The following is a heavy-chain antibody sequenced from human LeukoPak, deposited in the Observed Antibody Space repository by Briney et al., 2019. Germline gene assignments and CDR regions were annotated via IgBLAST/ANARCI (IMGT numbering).Heavy chain of an antibody. D-gene: IGHD3-22*01. CDR3: ARAPNYYDSSGYYGAYNWFDP. Sequence: SETLSLTCAVYGGSFSGYYWSWIRQPPGMGLEWIGEINHSGSTNYNPSLKSRVTISVDTSKNQFSLKLSSVTAADTAVYYCARAPNYYDSSGYYGAYNWFDPWGQGTLVTVSS. CDR1: GGSFSGYY. J-gene: IGHJ5*02. CDR2: INHSGST. V-gene: IGHV4-34*01.